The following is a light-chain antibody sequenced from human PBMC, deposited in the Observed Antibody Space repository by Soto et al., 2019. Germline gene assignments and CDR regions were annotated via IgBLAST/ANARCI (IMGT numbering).Light chain of an antibody. CDR2: GNT. CDR1: SSNIGAGYD. J-gene: IGLJ1*01. V-gene: IGLV1-40*01. Sequence: QSVLTQPPSVSGAPGQRVTISCTGSSSNIGAGYDVHWYQQLPGTAPKLLIYGNTTRASGVPARFSASKSGTSASLAITGLQAEDEADYYCQSYDSSLSVFYVFGTGTKLTVL. CDR3: QSYDSSLSVFYV.